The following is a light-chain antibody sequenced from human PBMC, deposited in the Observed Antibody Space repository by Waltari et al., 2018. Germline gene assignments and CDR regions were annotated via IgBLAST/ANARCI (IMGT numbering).Light chain of an antibody. CDR2: DAS. Sequence: DIQMTQSPSSLSASVGDRVTITCQASQDINKYLHWYQQRPGKAPKLLIYDASNLETGVPSRFSGSGSGTYFTFTISSLQPDDIATYYCQQYLLALSFGGGTKVEIK. J-gene: IGKJ4*01. CDR1: QDINKY. CDR3: QQYLLALS. V-gene: IGKV1-33*01.